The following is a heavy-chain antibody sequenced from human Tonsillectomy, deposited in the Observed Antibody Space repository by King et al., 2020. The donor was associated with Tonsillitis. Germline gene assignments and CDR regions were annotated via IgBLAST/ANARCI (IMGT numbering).Heavy chain of an antibody. CDR1: GYTFTSYA. CDR3: ARADDSSGYYNAFDI. J-gene: IGHJ3*02. CDR2: ISAYNGNT. D-gene: IGHD3-22*01. V-gene: IGHV1-18*04. Sequence: QLVQSGAEVKKPGASVKVSCKASGYTFTSYAISWVRQAPGQGREWMGWISAYNGNTNYEQKFQGRVTMTTDKSTGTAYMDLRSLRSDDTAVYYCARADDSSGYYNAFDIWGQGTMVTVSS.